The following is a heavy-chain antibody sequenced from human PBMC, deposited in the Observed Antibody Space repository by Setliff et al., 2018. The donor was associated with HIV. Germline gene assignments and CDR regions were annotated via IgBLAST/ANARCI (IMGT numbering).Heavy chain of an antibody. J-gene: IGHJ4*02. CDR2: DSYTGST. V-gene: IGHV4-39*01. Sequence: PSETLSPTCTISGASINSGRYYWGWIPQPPGKGLEWIGSDSYTGSTSYNPSLRSRVTISVDTSRNQFSLKVTSVTAAAAAVYYCARGTEVGAKGFWGQGTLVTVSS. CDR3: ARGTEVGAKGF. D-gene: IGHD3-16*01. CDR1: GASINSGRYY.